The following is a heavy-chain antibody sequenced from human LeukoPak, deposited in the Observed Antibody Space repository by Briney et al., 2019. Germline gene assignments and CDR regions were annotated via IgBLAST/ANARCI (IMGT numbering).Heavy chain of an antibody. J-gene: IGHJ4*02. CDR1: GFTFSSYA. V-gene: IGHV3-23*01. CDR2: ISGSGGST. Sequence: GGSLRHSCAASGFTFSSYAMSWVRQAPGKGLEWVSAISGSGGSTYYADSVKGRFTISRDNSKNTLYLQMNSLRAEDTAVYYCAKDLNFWSGYYTLDYWGQGTLVTVSS. D-gene: IGHD3-3*01. CDR3: AKDLNFWSGYYTLDY.